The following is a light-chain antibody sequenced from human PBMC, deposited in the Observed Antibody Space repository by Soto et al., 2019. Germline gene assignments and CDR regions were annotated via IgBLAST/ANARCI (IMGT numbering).Light chain of an antibody. Sequence: DIQMPQSPYSLSASVGDRVTITCRASQSISRFLSWYQKKPGKAPKLLIYAASTLQPGVPSRFSGSGSGTDFTLTIRSLHPEDFATYYCQQSYSGLYTFGQGTQLEI. J-gene: IGKJ2*01. CDR3: QQSYSGLYT. CDR1: QSISRF. V-gene: IGKV1-39*01. CDR2: AAS.